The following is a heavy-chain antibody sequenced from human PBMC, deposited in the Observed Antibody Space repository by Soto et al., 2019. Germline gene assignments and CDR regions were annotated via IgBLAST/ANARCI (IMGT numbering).Heavy chain of an antibody. CDR2: IYTSGST. CDR1: GGSISSYY. Sequence: SETLSLTCTVSGGSISSYYWSWIRQPAGKGLEWIGRIYTSGSTNYNPSLKSRVTMSVDTSKNQFSLKLSSVTAADTAVYYCARDRGYCSSTSCYYYYHGMDVWGQGTTVTVSS. CDR3: ARDRGYCSSTSCYYYYHGMDV. V-gene: IGHV4-4*07. J-gene: IGHJ6*02. D-gene: IGHD2-2*01.